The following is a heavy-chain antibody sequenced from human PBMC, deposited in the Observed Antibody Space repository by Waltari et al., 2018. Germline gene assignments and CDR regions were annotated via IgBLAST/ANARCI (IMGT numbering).Heavy chain of an antibody. D-gene: IGHD6-6*01. CDR1: GGSFSGYY. CDR3: ASVTLPADSSSPEWVDY. V-gene: IGHV4-34*01. J-gene: IGHJ4*02. Sequence: QVQLQQWGAGLLKPSETLSLTCAVYGGSFSGYYWSWIRQPPGKGLEWIGEIKHSGSTNYNPSLKSRVTISVDTSKNQFSLKLSSVTAADTAVYYCASVTLPADSSSPEWVDYWGQGTLVTVSS. CDR2: IKHSGST.